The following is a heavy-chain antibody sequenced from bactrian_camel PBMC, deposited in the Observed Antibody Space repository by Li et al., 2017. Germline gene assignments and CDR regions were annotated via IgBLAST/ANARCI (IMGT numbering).Heavy chain of an antibody. Sequence: QLVESGGGLVQPGGSLRLSCAASGFTFSGYWMYWVRQTPAKGLEWVSGVASNGGSTEYADSIVGRFTISRDNAKNMVYLHMTSLKPEDTAMYYCTRSYFGASHNTFAFWGQGTQVTVS. V-gene: IGHV3S25*01. J-gene: IGHJ4*01. CDR3: TRSYFGASHNTFAF. CDR1: GFTFSGYW. CDR2: VASNGGST. D-gene: IGHD1*01.